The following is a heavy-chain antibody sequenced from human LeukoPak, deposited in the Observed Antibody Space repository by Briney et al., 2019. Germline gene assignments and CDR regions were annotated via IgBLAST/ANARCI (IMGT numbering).Heavy chain of an antibody. V-gene: IGHV3-15*07. CDR2: VRSKTDGETT. CDR1: GFTFSKGW. Sequence: GGSLRLSCVASGFTFSKGWMNWVRQAPGKGLEWVGRVRSKTDGETTDYAAPVKGRFSISRGDSINTVYLQMNSLKTEDTAVYYCTTEKDYWGQGTLVTVSS. CDR3: TTEKDY. J-gene: IGHJ4*02.